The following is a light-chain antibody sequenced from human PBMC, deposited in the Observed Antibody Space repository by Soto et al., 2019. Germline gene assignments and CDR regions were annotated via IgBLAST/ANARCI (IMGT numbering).Light chain of an antibody. CDR2: ANN. Sequence: QSVLTQPPSVSGAPGQRVTISCTGSSSNFGAGYDVHWYQQLPGTAPKLLIYANNIRPSGVPDRFSGSKSGTLASLAITGLQAEDEAEYYCQSYDTSLRGSVFGGGTKVTVL. V-gene: IGLV1-40*01. CDR1: SSNFGAGYD. J-gene: IGLJ3*02. CDR3: QSYDTSLRGSV.